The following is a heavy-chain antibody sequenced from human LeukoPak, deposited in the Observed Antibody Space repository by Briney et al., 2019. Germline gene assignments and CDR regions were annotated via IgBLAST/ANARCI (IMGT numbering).Heavy chain of an antibody. CDR2: INPNSGGT. J-gene: IGHJ4*02. Sequence: ASVKVSCKASGYTFTGYYMHWVRQAPGQGLEWMGWINPNSGGTNYAHKFQDRVTMTRDTSINTAYMELSNLRSDDTAVYFCARELVVQPAGPFDYGGQGTWFTVS. CDR3: ARELVVQPAGPFDY. CDR1: GYTFTGYY. D-gene: IGHD2-2*01. V-gene: IGHV1-2*02.